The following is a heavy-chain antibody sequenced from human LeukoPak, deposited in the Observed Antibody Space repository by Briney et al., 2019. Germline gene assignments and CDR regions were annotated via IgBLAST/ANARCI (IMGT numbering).Heavy chain of an antibody. D-gene: IGHD2-15*01. CDR2: INHSGST. Sequence: SETLSLTCAVYGGSFSGYYWSWIRQPPGKGLEWIGEINHSGSTNYNPSLKSRVTISVDTSKNQFSLKLSSVTAADTAVYYCARGGGGIFYWGQGTLVTVSS. CDR3: ARGGGGIFY. V-gene: IGHV4-34*01. CDR1: GGSFSGYY. J-gene: IGHJ4*02.